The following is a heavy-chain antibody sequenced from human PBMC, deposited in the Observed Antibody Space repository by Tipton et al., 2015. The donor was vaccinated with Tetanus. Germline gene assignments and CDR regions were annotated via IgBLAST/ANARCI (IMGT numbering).Heavy chain of an antibody. J-gene: IGHJ6*02. CDR1: GGSVNSGTYY. CDR2: IYYGGAT. CDR3: ARLTGHSMDVVDYYYFGMDV. D-gene: IGHD2-21*01. V-gene: IGHV4-61*01. Sequence: SGGSVNSGTYYWSWIRQPPGKGLEWLGDIYYGGATQYNPSLESRVTISMDTSKNQFSLSLTSVTAADTAVYYCARLTGHSMDVVDYYYFGMDVWGQGTKVTVSS.